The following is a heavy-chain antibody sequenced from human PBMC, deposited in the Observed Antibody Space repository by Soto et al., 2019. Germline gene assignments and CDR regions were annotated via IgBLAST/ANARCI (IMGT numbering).Heavy chain of an antibody. Sequence: KASETLSLTCTVSFFSIIIYYWSLIRQPPGKVLECIGYIYYSVSTNYNLSLNSRVTISVDTSKNQLSLKLSSVTAEDTAVYYCARDRGFTWGQGTLVTVSS. D-gene: IGHD3-10*01. CDR1: FFSIIIYY. V-gene: IGHV4-59*01. CDR3: ARDRGFT. J-gene: IGHJ5*02. CDR2: IYYSVST.